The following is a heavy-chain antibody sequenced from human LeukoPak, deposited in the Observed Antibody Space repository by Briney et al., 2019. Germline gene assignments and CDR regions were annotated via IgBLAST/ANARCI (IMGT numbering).Heavy chain of an antibody. V-gene: IGHV3-13*01. Sequence: GGSLRLSCAASGFTFSNYDMYWVRQTPGKGLEWVSAIGTAGGTYYSGSVKGRFTISREDTKNSFYLHMNSLRAGNTAVYYCVREQQLANWYFDLWGRGTLVTVSS. CDR2: IGTAGGT. D-gene: IGHD6-13*01. CDR1: GFTFSNYD. CDR3: VREQQLANWYFDL. J-gene: IGHJ2*01.